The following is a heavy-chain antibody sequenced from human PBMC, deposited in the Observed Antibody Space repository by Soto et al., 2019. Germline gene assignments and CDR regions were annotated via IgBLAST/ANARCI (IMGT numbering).Heavy chain of an antibody. CDR2: ITVGTGST. CDR1: GIIFTSSS. J-gene: IGHJ4*02. Sequence: GASVKVPCKASGIIFTSSSVQWVRQARGQRLEWIGWITVGTGSTNYAQKFQERVTLTRDMSTSTAYMELSNLRSEDTALYYCARVGYCSSTSCSFAFDIWGQGVPVTVSS. CDR3: ARVGYCSSTSCSFAFDI. D-gene: IGHD2-2*01. V-gene: IGHV1-58*01.